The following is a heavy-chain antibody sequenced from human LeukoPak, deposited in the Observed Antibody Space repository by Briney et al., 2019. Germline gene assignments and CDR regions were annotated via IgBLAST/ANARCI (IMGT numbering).Heavy chain of an antibody. D-gene: IGHD3-9*01. V-gene: IGHV7-4-1*02. CDR2: INTNTGNP. CDR3: AREGLKYYDILAGWTPYAFDI. CDR1: GYTFTSYA. Sequence: ASVKVSCKASGYTFTSYAMNWVRQAPGQGLEWMGWINTNTGNPTYAQGFTGRFVFSLDTSVSTAYLQISSLKAEDTAVYYCAREGLKYYDILAGWTPYAFDIWGQGTMVTVSS. J-gene: IGHJ3*02.